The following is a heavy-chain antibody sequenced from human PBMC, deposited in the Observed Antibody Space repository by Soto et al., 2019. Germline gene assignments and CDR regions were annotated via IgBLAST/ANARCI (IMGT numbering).Heavy chain of an antibody. CDR1: GVTPGRYG. CDR2: ISYDGVNK. V-gene: IGHV3-30*18. Sequence: HVELVESGGGVVQPGRSLKLSCAASGVTPGRYGMHWVRQAPGKGLEWLAVISYDGVNKYYAYSVKGRFTISRDNSSNTLYLQTVNLRAEDTVAYYGVKEQRIYYYGSGSASWCQGNRVTVS. J-gene: IGHJ5*02. CDR3: VKEQRIYYYGSGSAS. D-gene: IGHD3-10*01.